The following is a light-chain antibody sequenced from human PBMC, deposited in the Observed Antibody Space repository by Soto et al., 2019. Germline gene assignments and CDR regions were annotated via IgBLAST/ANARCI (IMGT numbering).Light chain of an antibody. CDR3: QQFNDYPRT. Sequence: DIQMTQSPSTLSASVGDRVTITCRASQSISSWLAWYQQKPGKAPKLLIYKASSLESGVPSSFSGSGSGTEFILTISSLQPDDFATYYCQQFNDYPRTFGGGTRWIS. CDR2: KAS. J-gene: IGKJ4*01. CDR1: QSISSW. V-gene: IGKV1-5*03.